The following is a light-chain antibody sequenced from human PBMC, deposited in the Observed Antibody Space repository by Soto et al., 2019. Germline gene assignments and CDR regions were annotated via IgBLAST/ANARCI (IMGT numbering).Light chain of an antibody. CDR3: QQYTNTNNPWM. CDR1: QTISTW. Sequence: DIQVTQSPPTLSSSVPDRFTITCRASQTISTWMAWYQQKPGKAPKLLVYDASTLQSGVASRFSGSGSGTEFTLIISGLQPDDSATYYCQQYTNTNNPWMFGQGTKVDIK. J-gene: IGKJ1*01. CDR2: DAS. V-gene: IGKV1-5*01.